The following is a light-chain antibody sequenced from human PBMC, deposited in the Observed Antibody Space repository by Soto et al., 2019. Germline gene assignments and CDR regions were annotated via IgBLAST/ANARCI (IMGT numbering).Light chain of an antibody. CDR3: SSYTSSSTLEV. V-gene: IGLV2-14*01. CDR1: SSDVGGYNY. CDR2: DVS. J-gene: IGLJ1*01. Sequence: QSVLTQPASVSGSPGQSITISCTGTSSDVGGYNYVSWYQQHPGKAPKLMIYDVSNRPSGVSNRFSGSKSGSTASLTISGLQAEDEADYYCSSYTSSSTLEVFGTGTKVTVL.